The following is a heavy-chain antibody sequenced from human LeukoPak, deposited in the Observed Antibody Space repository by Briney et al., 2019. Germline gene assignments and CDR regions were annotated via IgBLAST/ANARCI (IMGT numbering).Heavy chain of an antibody. CDR2: ISGSDGST. V-gene: IGHV3-23*01. CDR1: GFPLRSYG. CDR3: AKEEYSGSLLTLDY. D-gene: IGHD1-26*01. J-gene: IGHJ4*02. Sequence: TGGSLRLSCAASGFPLRSYGMSWVRQAPGKGLEWVSAISGSDGSTYYTDSVKGRFTISRDNSRNTLYLQLNSLRAEDTAVYYCAKEEYSGSLLTLDYWGQGTLVTVSS.